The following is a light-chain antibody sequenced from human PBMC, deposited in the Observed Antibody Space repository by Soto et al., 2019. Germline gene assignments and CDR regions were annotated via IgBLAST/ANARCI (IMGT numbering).Light chain of an antibody. CDR2: DAS. V-gene: IGKV1-33*01. Sequence: DIQMTQSPSSLSASVGDRVTITCQASQDISNYLNWYQQKPGKAPKLLIYDASNLETGVPSRFSGSGSGTDFTFTISSLQPEDIATYYCQQYDHLPTFGPGTKVDI. CDR1: QDISNY. J-gene: IGKJ3*01. CDR3: QQYDHLPT.